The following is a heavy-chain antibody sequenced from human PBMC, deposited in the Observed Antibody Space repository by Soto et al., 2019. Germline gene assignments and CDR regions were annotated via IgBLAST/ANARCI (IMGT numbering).Heavy chain of an antibody. CDR3: ARDRLGVSVTGGGFDS. J-gene: IGHJ4*02. CDR2: ISPYNGNT. D-gene: IGHD2-8*01. V-gene: IGHV1-18*01. Sequence: QVQLVQSGGEVKKPGASVKVSCKASGYTFSNFGLSWVRQAPGQGLELMGWISPYNGNTNHAQKLQGRLTMTTDTSTSTAYMELRSRRSDDTAVYYCARDRLGVSVTGGGFDSWGQGTLVTVSS. CDR1: GYTFSNFG.